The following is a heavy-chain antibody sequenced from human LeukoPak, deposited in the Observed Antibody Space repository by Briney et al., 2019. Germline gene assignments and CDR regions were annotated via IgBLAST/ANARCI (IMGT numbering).Heavy chain of an antibody. CDR2: IYHSGST. J-gene: IGHJ5*02. D-gene: IGHD6-6*01. V-gene: IGHV4-38-2*02. Sequence: PSETLSLTCTVSGYSISSGYYWGWIRQPPGKGLEWIGSIYHSGSTYYNPSLKSRVTISVDTSKNQFSLKLSSVTAADTAVYYCASSIAARSNWFDPWGQGTLVTVSS. CDR1: GYSISSGYY. CDR3: ASSIAARSNWFDP.